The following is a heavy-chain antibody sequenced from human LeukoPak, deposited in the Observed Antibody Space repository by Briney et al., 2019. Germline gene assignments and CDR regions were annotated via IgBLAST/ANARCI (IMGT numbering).Heavy chain of an antibody. CDR3: ARDAEYSSSRFLDY. D-gene: IGHD6-6*01. CDR1: GFSFSTYN. CDR2: ISSSRSII. J-gene: IGHJ4*02. Sequence: GGSLRLSCAASGFSFSTYNMNWIRQAPGKGLEWVSDISSSRSIINYADSVKGRFTISRDNAKNSLYLQMNSLRAEDTAVYYCARDAEYSSSRFLDYWGQGTLVTVSS. V-gene: IGHV3-48*01.